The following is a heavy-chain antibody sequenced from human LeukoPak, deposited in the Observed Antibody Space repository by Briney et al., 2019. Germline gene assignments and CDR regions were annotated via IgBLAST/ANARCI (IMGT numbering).Heavy chain of an antibody. D-gene: IGHD4-23*01. CDR1: GFTFSSYA. V-gene: IGHV4-39*07. CDR2: IYYSVTT. Sequence: GSLRLSCAASGFTFSSYAMSWVRQPPGKGLEWIGSIYYSVTTYYNPSLKSRVTISVDTSKNRFSLKLNSVTAADTAVYYCARDRLRWPKIDYWGQGTLVTVSS. CDR3: ARDRLRWPKIDY. J-gene: IGHJ4*02.